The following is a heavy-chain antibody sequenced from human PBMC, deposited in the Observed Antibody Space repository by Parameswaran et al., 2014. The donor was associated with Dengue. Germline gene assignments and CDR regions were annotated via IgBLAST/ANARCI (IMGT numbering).Heavy chain of an antibody. V-gene: IGHV4-30-4*01. CDR2: IYYSGST. J-gene: IGHJ6*03. Sequence: VRQMPGKGLEWIGYIYYSGSTYYNPSLKSRVTISVDTSKNQFSLKLSSVTAADTAVYYCARDRKDIVVVPAAMSYYYYYMDVWGKGTTVTVSS. CDR3: ARDRKDIVVVPAAMSYYYYYMDV. D-gene: IGHD2-2*01.